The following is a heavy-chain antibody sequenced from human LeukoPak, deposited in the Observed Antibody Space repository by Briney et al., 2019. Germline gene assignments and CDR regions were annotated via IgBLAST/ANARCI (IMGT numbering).Heavy chain of an antibody. J-gene: IGHJ3*02. Sequence: PGGSLRLSCAASGFTFSSYAMSWVRQAPGKGLEWVSAISGSGGSTYYADSVKGRFTISRDNSKNTLYLQMNSLRAEDTAVYYCAKDQGIAAAGPDAFDIWGQGTMVTVSS. D-gene: IGHD6-13*01. CDR3: AKDQGIAAAGPDAFDI. CDR1: GFTFSSYA. V-gene: IGHV3-23*01. CDR2: ISGSGGST.